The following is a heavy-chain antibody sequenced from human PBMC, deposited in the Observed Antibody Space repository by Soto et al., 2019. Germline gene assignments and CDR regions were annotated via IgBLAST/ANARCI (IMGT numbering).Heavy chain of an antibody. D-gene: IGHD6-19*01. CDR3: ASLVGGTSGY. Sequence: EVQLVESGGGLVKPGGSLRLSCAASGFTFSSYSMNWVRQAPGKGLEWVSSISSSSSYIYYADSVKGRFTISRDNAKNSLYLQMNSLRAEDTAVYYCASLVGGTSGYWGQGTLVTVSS. J-gene: IGHJ4*02. CDR1: GFTFSSYS. CDR2: ISSSSSYI. V-gene: IGHV3-21*01.